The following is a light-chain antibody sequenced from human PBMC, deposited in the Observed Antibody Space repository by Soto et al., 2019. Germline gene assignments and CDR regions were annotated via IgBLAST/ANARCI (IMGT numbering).Light chain of an antibody. J-gene: IGKJ1*01. CDR2: GPS. Sequence: IVLTQSPGTLSLSPGERATLSCRASQSVSSSFLAWYQQKPGQAPRPLIYGPSSRATGIPDRFSGSGSGTDFTLTISRLEPEDFSVYFCQQYGSSPPTFGQGTTVEIK. CDR3: QQYGSSPPT. CDR1: QSVSSSF. V-gene: IGKV3-20*01.